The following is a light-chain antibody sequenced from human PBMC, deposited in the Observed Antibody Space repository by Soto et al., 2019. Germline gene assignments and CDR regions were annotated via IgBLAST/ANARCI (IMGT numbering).Light chain of an antibody. CDR2: AAS. Sequence: DIQMTQSPSSLSASVGDRVTITCRASQSISSYLNWYQQKPGKAPKLLIYAASSLQSGVPSRFSGSGSGTVFTLTISSLHPEVFETYNCKQSKSTLHTLGQGTKVNIK. V-gene: IGKV1-39*01. J-gene: IGKJ1*01. CDR1: QSISSY. CDR3: KQSKSTLHT.